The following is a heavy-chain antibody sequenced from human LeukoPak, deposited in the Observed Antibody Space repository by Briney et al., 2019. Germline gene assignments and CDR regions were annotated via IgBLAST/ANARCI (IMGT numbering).Heavy chain of an antibody. V-gene: IGHV4-4*02. Sequence: PSGTLSLTCAVSGGFISSGNWWSWVRQPPGKGLEWIGEIYHSGSTNYNPSLKSRVTISVDKSKNQFSLKLSSVTAADTAVYYCASFVVVPAALDYWGQGTLVTVSS. CDR2: IYHSGST. D-gene: IGHD2-2*01. CDR1: GGFISSGNW. J-gene: IGHJ4*02. CDR3: ASFVVVPAALDY.